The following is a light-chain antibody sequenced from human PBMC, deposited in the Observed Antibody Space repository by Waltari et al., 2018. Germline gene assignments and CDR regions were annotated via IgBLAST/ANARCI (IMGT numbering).Light chain of an antibody. CDR2: TNN. V-gene: IGLV1-47*01. Sequence: QSVLTQPPSASGTPGQGVTISCSGSSSNIGTNSVYWYQQLPGTAPQLLLYTNNPRPSGVPDRFSGSKSGTSASLAISGLRSEDEADYYCATWDDSLSGVVFGGGTKLTVL. CDR3: ATWDDSLSGVV. CDR1: SSNIGTNS. J-gene: IGLJ2*01.